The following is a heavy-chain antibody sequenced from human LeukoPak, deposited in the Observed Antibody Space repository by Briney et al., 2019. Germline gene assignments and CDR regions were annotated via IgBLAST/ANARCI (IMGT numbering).Heavy chain of an antibody. J-gene: IGHJ4*02. D-gene: IGHD6-19*01. CDR3: ARARPVAVAGIKGLFDY. CDR1: GGTFSSYA. V-gene: IGHV1-8*02. Sequence: GSSVKVSCKASGGTFSSYAISWVRQATGQGLEWMGWMNPNSGNTGYAQKFQGRVTMTRNTSISTAYMELSSLRSEDTAVYYCARARPVAVAGIKGLFDYWGQGTLVTVSS. CDR2: MNPNSGNT.